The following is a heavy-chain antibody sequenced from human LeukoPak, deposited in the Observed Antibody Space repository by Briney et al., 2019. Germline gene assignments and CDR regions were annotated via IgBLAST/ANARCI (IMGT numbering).Heavy chain of an antibody. CDR3: ARGYCSSTSCYAFDI. CDR2: IWYGGSNK. D-gene: IGHD2-2*01. CDR1: GFTFSSYG. Sequence: GGSLRLSCAASGFTFSSYGMHWVRQAPGKGLEWVAVIWYGGSNKYYADSVKGRFTISRDNSKNTLYLRMNSLRAEDTAVYYCARGYCSSTSCYAFDIWGQGTMVTVSS. V-gene: IGHV3-33*08. J-gene: IGHJ3*02.